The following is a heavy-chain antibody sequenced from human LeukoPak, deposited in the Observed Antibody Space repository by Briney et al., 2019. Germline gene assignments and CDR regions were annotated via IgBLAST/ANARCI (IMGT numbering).Heavy chain of an antibody. D-gene: IGHD4-17*01. CDR1: GVSTGSQNYY. V-gene: IGHV4-39*02. CDR2: IYHTGSA. J-gene: IGHJ6*03. Sequence: SETLSLSCSVSGVSTGSQNYYWAWIRQPPGKGLEWIGNIYHTGSAYYSAALKSRVTISIDTSKDHFSLRLTSLTAADTAVYYCARLRDYGNLFFYSYMDVWGEGATVTVSS. CDR3: ARLRDYGNLFFYSYMDV.